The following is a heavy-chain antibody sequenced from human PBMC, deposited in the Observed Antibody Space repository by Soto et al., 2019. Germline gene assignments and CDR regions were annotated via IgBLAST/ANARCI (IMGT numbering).Heavy chain of an antibody. J-gene: IGHJ5*02. CDR2: IFSNDEK. CDR3: ARIIEGRVLLWFGEVLNWFDP. Sequence: QVTLKESGPVLVKPTETLTLTCTVSGFSLSNARMGVSWIRQPPGKALEWLAHIFSNDEKSYSTSLKSRLTISKATSKSQVVLTMTNMDPVDTATYYCARIIEGRVLLWFGEVLNWFDPWGQGTLVTVSS. D-gene: IGHD3-10*01. CDR1: GFSLSNARMG. V-gene: IGHV2-26*01.